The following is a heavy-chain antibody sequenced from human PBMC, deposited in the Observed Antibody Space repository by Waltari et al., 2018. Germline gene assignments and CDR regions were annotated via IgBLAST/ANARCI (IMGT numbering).Heavy chain of an antibody. CDR2: IWYDGSEK. Sequence: QLVESGGGVVKPGRSLRLSCAASGFSFSSFGMHWVRRAPGKGLEWVAIIWYDGSEKYYADSVKGRFTISRDNSKNTVDLQMNSLRAEDTAVYYCVVTTGGYDGMGVWGQGTTVTVSS. D-gene: IGHD2-21*02. CDR1: GFSFSSFG. CDR3: VVTTGGYDGMGV. V-gene: IGHV3-33*01. J-gene: IGHJ6*02.